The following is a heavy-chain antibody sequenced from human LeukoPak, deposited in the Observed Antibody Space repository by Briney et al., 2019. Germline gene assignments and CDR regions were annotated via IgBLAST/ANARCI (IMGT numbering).Heavy chain of an antibody. CDR1: GGTFSSYA. D-gene: IGHD5-18*01. CDR2: IIPILGIA. V-gene: IGHV1-69*04. J-gene: IGHJ6*02. CDR3: SFIGGDTAMDKYYYYYGMDV. Sequence: ASVKVSCTASGGTFSSYAISWVRQAPGQGLEWMGRIIPILGIANYAQKFQGRVTITADKSTSTAYMELSSLRSEDTAVYYCSFIGGDTAMDKYYYYYGMDVWGQGTTVTVSS.